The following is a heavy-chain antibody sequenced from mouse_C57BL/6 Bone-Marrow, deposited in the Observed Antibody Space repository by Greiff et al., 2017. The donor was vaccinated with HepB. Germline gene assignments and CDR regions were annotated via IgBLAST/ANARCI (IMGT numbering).Heavy chain of an antibody. Sequence: QVQLQQPGAELVKPGASVKMSCQASGYTFTSYWITWVKQRPGQGLEWIGDIYPGSGSTNYNEKFKSKATLTVDTSSSTAYMQLSSLTSEDSAVYYCARGALNYYGSSRFDYWGQGTTLTVSS. V-gene: IGHV1-55*01. J-gene: IGHJ2*01. CDR1: GYTFTSYW. D-gene: IGHD1-1*01. CDR3: ARGALNYYGSSRFDY. CDR2: IYPGSGST.